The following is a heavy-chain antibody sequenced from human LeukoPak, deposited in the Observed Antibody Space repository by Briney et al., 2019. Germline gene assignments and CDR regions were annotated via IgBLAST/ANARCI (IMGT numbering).Heavy chain of an antibody. CDR2: IYYSGNT. D-gene: IGHD3-10*01. Sequence: ASETLSLTCTVSGVSISSSNSYWGWSRQPPGKGLEWIGSIYYSGNTYYNASLKSRVTISVDTAKNQFSLKLTSVTAADTAVYYCARQTGSGLFTLPGGQGTLVTVSS. CDR1: GVSISSSNSY. J-gene: IGHJ4*02. CDR3: ARQTGSGLFTLP. V-gene: IGHV4-39*01.